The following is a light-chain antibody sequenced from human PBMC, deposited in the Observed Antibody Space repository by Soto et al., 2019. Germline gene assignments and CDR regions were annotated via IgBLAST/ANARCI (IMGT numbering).Light chain of an antibody. Sequence: RVMPQSPATLSVSPWERATLSCRASQSVSGNLAWYQQKTGQAPRLLIYAASTRATGIPARFSGSGSGTEFTLTISSLQSEDFAVYYCQQYNNWPPITFGHGTNVDI. V-gene: IGKV3-15*01. J-gene: IGKJ3*01. CDR3: QQYNNWPPIT. CDR2: AAS. CDR1: QSVSGN.